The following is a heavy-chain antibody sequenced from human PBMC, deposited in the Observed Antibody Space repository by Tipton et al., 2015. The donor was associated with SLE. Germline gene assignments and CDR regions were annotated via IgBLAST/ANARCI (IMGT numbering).Heavy chain of an antibody. J-gene: IGHJ6*03. V-gene: IGHV4-4*02. CDR2: IFHSEST. Sequence: TLSLTCDVSGDSVTYSHWWTWVRRPPGKGLEWIGEIFHSESTNYNPSFRSRATISLDKSKNQFSLKLTSVTAADTAVYYCARGWGAYSSGWRYFYYYMDVWGRGTTVTVSS. CDR3: ARGWGAYSSGWRYFYYYMDV. D-gene: IGHD6-19*01. CDR1: GDSVTYSHW.